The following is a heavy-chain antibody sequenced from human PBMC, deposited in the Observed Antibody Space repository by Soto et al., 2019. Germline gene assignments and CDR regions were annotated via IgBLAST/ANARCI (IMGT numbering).Heavy chain of an antibody. CDR3: KREGGGRGGY. J-gene: IGHJ4*02. Sequence: EVQLVESGGGLVQPGGSLRLSCAASGFTFSSYWMHWVRQVPGKGLVWVSRIDEYGNTINYADSVRGRFTISRDNAKNTFDLEMNRGGAEDTALYYCKREGGGRGGYWGQGTLVTVSS. D-gene: IGHD3-16*01. CDR1: GFTFSSYW. CDR2: IDEYGNTI. V-gene: IGHV3-74*01.